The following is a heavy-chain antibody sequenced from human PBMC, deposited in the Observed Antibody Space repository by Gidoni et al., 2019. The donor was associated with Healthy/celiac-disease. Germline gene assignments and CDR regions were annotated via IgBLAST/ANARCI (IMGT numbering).Heavy chain of an antibody. J-gene: IGHJ5*02. Sequence: QVQLVESGGGVGQPGRSRRLSCAASGFTCSSYAMHGFRQAPGKGLEWVAVISYDGSNKYYADSVKGRFTISRDNSKNTLYLQMDSLRAEDTAVYYCARDLLTTRGPWGQGTLVTVSS. CDR2: ISYDGSNK. CDR3: ARDLLTTRGP. D-gene: IGHD4-4*01. CDR1: GFTCSSYA. V-gene: IGHV3-30*04.